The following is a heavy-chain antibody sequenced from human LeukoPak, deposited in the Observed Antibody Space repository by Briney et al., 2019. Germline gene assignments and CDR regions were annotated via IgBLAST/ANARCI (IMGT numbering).Heavy chain of an antibody. J-gene: IGHJ4*02. Sequence: GGSLRLSCAASGFTFSSYVMTWVRQAPGKGLEWVSAISGSGGSTYYADSVKGRFTISRDNSKNTLYLQMNSLRAEDTAVYYCAKATSMTTVVTTFDYWGQGTLVTVSS. CDR1: GFTFSSYV. V-gene: IGHV3-23*01. CDR2: ISGSGGST. CDR3: AKATSMTTVVTTFDY. D-gene: IGHD4-23*01.